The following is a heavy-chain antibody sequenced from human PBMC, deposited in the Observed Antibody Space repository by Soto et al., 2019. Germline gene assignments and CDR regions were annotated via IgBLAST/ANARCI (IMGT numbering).Heavy chain of an antibody. CDR2: IYPGDSDT. CDR1: GYSFTSYW. CDR3: AGHRAAPYCSSTSCVPVDYYYYYGMDV. D-gene: IGHD2-2*01. Sequence: GESLKISCKGSGYSFTSYWIGWVRQMPGKGLEWMGIIYPGDSDTRYSPSFQGQVTISAGKSISTAYPPWSSLKASETAPYYCAGHRAAPYCSSTSCVPVDYYYYYGMDVWGQGTTVAVSS. J-gene: IGHJ6*02. V-gene: IGHV5-51*01.